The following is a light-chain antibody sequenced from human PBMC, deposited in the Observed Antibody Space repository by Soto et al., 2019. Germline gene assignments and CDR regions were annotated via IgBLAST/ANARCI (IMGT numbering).Light chain of an antibody. J-gene: IGLJ2*01. CDR1: RSDVGGYNY. Sequence: QSALTQPASVSGSPGQSITISCTGTRSDVGGYNYVSWYQHHPGKAPKLMIYDVSNRPSGVSNRFSGSKSGNTASLTISGLQAEDEADYYCSSYTSSSTLVFGGGTQLTVL. CDR3: SSYTSSSTLV. CDR2: DVS. V-gene: IGLV2-14*03.